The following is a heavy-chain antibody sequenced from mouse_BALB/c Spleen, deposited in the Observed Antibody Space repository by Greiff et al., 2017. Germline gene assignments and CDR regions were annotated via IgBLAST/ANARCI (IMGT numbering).Heavy chain of an antibody. CDR1: GFAFSSYD. CDR2: ISSGGGST. Sequence: EVQGVESGGGLVKPGGSLKLSCAASGFAFSSYDMSWVRQTPEKRLEWVAYISSGGGSTYYPDTVKGRFTISRDNAKNTLYLQMSSLKSEDTAMYYCARQGDGYSPFAYWGQGTLVTVSA. V-gene: IGHV5-12-1*01. D-gene: IGHD2-3*01. CDR3: ARQGDGYSPFAY. J-gene: IGHJ3*01.